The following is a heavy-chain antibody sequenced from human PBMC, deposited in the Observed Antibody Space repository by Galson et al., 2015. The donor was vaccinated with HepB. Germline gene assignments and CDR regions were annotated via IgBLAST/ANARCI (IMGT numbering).Heavy chain of an antibody. J-gene: IGHJ4*02. CDR3: AKAGTADCSSTSCYLDY. CDR1: GFTFSSYA. D-gene: IGHD2-2*01. Sequence: SLRLSCAASGFTFSSYAMHWVRQAPGKGLEWVAVISYDGSNKYYADSVKGRFTISRDNSKNTLYLQMNSLRAEDTAVNYCAKAGTADCSSTSCYLDYWGQGTLVTVSS. V-gene: IGHV3-30-3*01. CDR2: ISYDGSNK.